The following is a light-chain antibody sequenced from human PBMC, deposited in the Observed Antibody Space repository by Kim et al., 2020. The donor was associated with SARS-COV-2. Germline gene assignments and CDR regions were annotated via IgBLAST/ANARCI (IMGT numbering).Light chain of an antibody. CDR2: GAS. V-gene: IGKV3-20*01. CDR3: QQYGSSPPYT. CDR1: QSVSSNY. J-gene: IGKJ2*01. Sequence: SPGERATHSCRASQSVSSNYLAWYQQKPGQAPRLLIYGASSRATGSPDRFSGSGSGTDFTLTISRLEPEDFAVYYCQQYGSSPPYTFGQGTKLEI.